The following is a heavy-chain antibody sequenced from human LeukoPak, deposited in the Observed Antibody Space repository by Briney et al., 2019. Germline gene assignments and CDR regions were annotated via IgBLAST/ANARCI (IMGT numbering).Heavy chain of an antibody. CDR2: INHSGST. Sequence: SETLSLTCAVYGGSFSGYYWSWIRQPPGKGLEWIGEINHSGSTNYNPSLKSRVTISVDTSKNQFSLKLSSVTAADTAIYYCARVLDYYGSGTYAFDIWGQGTTVTVSS. J-gene: IGHJ3*02. D-gene: IGHD3-10*01. V-gene: IGHV4-34*01. CDR3: ARVLDYYGSGTYAFDI. CDR1: GGSFSGYY.